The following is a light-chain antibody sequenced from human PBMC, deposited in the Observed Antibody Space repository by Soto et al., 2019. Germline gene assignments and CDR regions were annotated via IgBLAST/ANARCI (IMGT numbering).Light chain of an antibody. CDR2: DAS. CDR3: QQYSNWPIT. Sequence: EIVLTQSPGTLSLSPGERATLSCRASQSVSSYLAWYQQKPGQAPRLLIYDASNRATGIPDRFSGSGSGTDFTLTFSSLEPEDFAVYYCQQYSNWPITFGQGTRLEI. V-gene: IGKV3-11*01. CDR1: QSVSSY. J-gene: IGKJ5*01.